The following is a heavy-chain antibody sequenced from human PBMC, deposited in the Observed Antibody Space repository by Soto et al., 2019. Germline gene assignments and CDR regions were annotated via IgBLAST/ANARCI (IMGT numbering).Heavy chain of an antibody. Sequence: GASLKFSCKASGGTFSSYAISWVRQAPGQGLEWMGGIIPIFGTANYAQKFQGRLTISADEYTRTAYMELSSLRSEDTAVYYCASSYIRDGYNYSYYYGMDVWGKGTTVTVSS. CDR3: ASSYIRDGYNYSYYYGMDV. CDR2: IIPIFGTA. V-gene: IGHV1-69*13. CDR1: GGTFSSYA. J-gene: IGHJ6*04. D-gene: IGHD6-25*01.